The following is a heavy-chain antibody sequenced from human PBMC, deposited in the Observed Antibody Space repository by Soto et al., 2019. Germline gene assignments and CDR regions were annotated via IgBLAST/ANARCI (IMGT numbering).Heavy chain of an antibody. CDR1: GFSFSSFF. Sequence: EVPLVESGGGSVQPEGSLRLSCEASGFSFSSFFMHWVRQGPGKGLEWVSRISNDGTGTTYADSVQGRFTVSRDNSKTTVYLEMNRLRPEDTAVYFCVRDQDSRGYSVFNLWGQGTQVTVSS. J-gene: IGHJ5*02. D-gene: IGHD3-22*01. CDR3: VRDQDSRGYSVFNL. CDR2: ISNDGTGT. V-gene: IGHV3-74*01.